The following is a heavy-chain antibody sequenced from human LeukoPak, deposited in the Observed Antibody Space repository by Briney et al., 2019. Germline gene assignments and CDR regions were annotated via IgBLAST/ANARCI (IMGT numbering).Heavy chain of an antibody. CDR2: ADYCGTS. V-gene: IGHV4-39*01. CDR3: ARSGNYFHDFGL. CDR1: NGSISSSYY. D-gene: IGHD1-26*01. J-gene: IGHJ4*02. Sequence: SETLSLTCTVANGSISSSYYWGWIRQPPGKALEWIGSADYCGTSYNNPSLGSRVTISVDTSKNQFSLKLTSVTAADTTVSYCARSGNYFHDFGLWGQGTLVTVSS.